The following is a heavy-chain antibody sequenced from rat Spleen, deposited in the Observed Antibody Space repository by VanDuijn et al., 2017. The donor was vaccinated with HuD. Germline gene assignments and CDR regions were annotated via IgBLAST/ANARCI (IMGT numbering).Heavy chain of an antibody. D-gene: IGHD1-2*01. V-gene: IGHV5-31*01. CDR3: SREDYYSTIFAY. CDR1: GFTFTDYW. CDR2: ITYTGGIT. J-gene: IGHJ3*01. Sequence: EVQLAESGGGLVQPGRSMKLSCTASGFTFTDYWMTWIRQAPGKGLEWVASITYTGGITYYPDSVKGRFTISRDNAKSTLYLQMNSLRSEDTATYYCSREDYYSTIFAYWGHGTLVTVSS.